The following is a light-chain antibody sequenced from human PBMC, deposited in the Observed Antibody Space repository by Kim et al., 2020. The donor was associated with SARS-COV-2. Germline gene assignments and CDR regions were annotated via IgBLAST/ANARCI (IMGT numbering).Light chain of an antibody. V-gene: IGLV3-21*04. J-gene: IGLJ3*02. CDR1: NIGSKS. CDR2: YDS. Sequence: APGKTARITCGGNNIGSKSVHGYQQKPGQAPVLVIYYDSDRPSGIPERFSGSNSGNTATLTISRVEAGDEADYYCQVWDSSSDHRVFGGGTQPTVL. CDR3: QVWDSSSDHRV.